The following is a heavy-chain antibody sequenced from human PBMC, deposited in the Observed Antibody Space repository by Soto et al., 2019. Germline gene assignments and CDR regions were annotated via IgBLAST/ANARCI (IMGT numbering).Heavy chain of an antibody. D-gene: IGHD1-7*01. CDR3: ARVGIGLELQEGTFDY. CDR2: IYYTGST. J-gene: IGHJ4*02. V-gene: IGHV4-31*03. Sequence: QVQLQESGPGLVKPSQTLSLTCTVSGGSISSGGYYWSWIRQHPGKGLEWIGYIYYTGSTYYNASLNSRVTISVDTSKNHCTLKLTSVTAADTAVYFCARVGIGLELQEGTFDYWGQGTLVTVSS. CDR1: GGSISSGGYY.